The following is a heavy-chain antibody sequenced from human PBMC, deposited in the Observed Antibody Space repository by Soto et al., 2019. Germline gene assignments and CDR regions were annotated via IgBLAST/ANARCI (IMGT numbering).Heavy chain of an antibody. Sequence: GGSLRLSCAASGFTFSSYSMNWVRQAPGKGLEWVSYISSSSSTIYYADSVKGRFTISRDNAKNSLYLQMNSLRDEDTAVYYCERDLRSSGYYYGSGSYNWFDPWGQGTLVTVSS. CDR1: GFTFSSYS. J-gene: IGHJ5*02. CDR3: ERDLRSSGYYYGSGSYNWFDP. CDR2: ISSSSSTI. V-gene: IGHV3-48*02. D-gene: IGHD3-10*01.